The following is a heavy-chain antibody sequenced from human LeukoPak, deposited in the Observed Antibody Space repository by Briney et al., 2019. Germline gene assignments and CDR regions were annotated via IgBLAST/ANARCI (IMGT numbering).Heavy chain of an antibody. V-gene: IGHV3-48*04. CDR1: GFTFSSYS. Sequence: GGSLRLSCAASGFTFSSYSMNWVRQAPGKGLEWVSYISSSSTIYYADSVKGRFTISRDNAKNSLYLQMNSLRAEDTAVYYCARDREGDLYDYWGQGTLVTVSS. CDR3: ARDREGDLYDY. CDR2: ISSSSTI. D-gene: IGHD1-26*01. J-gene: IGHJ4*02.